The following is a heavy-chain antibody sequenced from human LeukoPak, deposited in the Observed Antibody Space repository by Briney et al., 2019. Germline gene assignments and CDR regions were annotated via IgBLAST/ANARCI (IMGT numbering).Heavy chain of an antibody. Sequence: ASETLSLTCTVSGGSISSYYWSWIRQPSGKGLEWIGYIYYSGSTNYNPSLKSRVTISVDTSKNQFSLKLSSVTAADTAVYYCARVSYSSSWYVDYWGQGTLVTVSS. J-gene: IGHJ4*02. CDR2: IYYSGST. D-gene: IGHD6-13*01. CDR1: GGSISSYY. CDR3: ARVSYSSSWYVDY. V-gene: IGHV4-59*01.